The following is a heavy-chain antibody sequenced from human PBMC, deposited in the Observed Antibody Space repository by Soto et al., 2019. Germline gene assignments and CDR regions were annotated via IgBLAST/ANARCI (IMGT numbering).Heavy chain of an antibody. J-gene: IGHJ4*02. CDR3: TRHVADY. CDR1: GFTFSGSA. Sequence: EVQLVESGGGLVQPGGSLKLSCAASGFTFSGSAMHWVRQASGKGLEWVGRIRSKANNYATAYAASVKGRFTISRDDSENTAYLQMNSLKTEDTAVYYCTRHVADYWGQGTLVTVSS. CDR2: IRSKANNYAT. V-gene: IGHV3-73*02.